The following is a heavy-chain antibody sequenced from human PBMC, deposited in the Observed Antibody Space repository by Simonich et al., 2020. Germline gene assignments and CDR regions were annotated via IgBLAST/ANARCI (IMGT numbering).Heavy chain of an antibody. CDR2: VDPEDCKH. D-gene: IGHD3-16*01. V-gene: IGHV1-69-2*01. Sequence: EVQLVQSGAEVKKPGVTVKISCKVSGYTFTDYYMHWVQQDVGKGLEWMGLVDPEDCKHIYAEKHTGRVTTTEDTSQATAYMELRNLRSKYTAVYYCAQSHLGRYYYYMDERGKGTTVTV. J-gene: IGHJ6*03. CDR3: AQSHLGRYYYYMDE. CDR1: GYTFTDYY.